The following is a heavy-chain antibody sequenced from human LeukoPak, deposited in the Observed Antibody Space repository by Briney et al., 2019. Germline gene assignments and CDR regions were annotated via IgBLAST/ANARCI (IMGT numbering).Heavy chain of an antibody. CDR3: IYRSSGWHDY. CDR1: GHTFSSYA. V-gene: IGHV1-69*05. D-gene: IGHD6-19*01. Sequence: SVKVSCKASGHTFSSYAISWVRQAPGQGLEWMGRIIPIFGTANYAQKFQRRVTITTDESTSTAYMELSSLRSEDTAVYYCIYRSSGWHDYWGQGTLVTVSS. J-gene: IGHJ4*02. CDR2: IIPIFGTA.